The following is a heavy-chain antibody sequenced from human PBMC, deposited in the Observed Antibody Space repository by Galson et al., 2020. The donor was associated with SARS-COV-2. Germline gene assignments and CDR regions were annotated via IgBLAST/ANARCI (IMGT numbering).Heavy chain of an antibody. CDR1: GYTSIGYY. D-gene: IGHD4-4*01. Sequence: ASAKVSCKHSGYTSIGYYMHCVRHAPGQGLEWMGWINPISGGTNYAQKFQDCVTMTRATSISTAYMELSRLKSGDTAVYYCVGDTGMTTFNVFDSWGQGTLVTVSS. V-gene: IGHV1-2*04. CDR2: INPISGGT. CDR3: VGDTGMTTFNVFDS. J-gene: IGHJ4*02.